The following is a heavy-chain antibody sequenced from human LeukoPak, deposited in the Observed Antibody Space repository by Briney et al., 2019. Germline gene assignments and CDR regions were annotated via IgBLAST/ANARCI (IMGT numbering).Heavy chain of an antibody. V-gene: IGHV3-23*01. Sequence: GGSLRLSCAASGFTFSSYAMSWVRQAPGKGLEWVSAISGSGGSTYYADSVKGRFTISRDNSKNTLYLQMNSLRAEDTAVYYCAKDRFGVVVVPAAPYMDVWGKGTTVTVSS. J-gene: IGHJ6*03. D-gene: IGHD2-2*01. CDR3: AKDRFGVVVVPAAPYMDV. CDR1: GFTFSSYA. CDR2: ISGSGGST.